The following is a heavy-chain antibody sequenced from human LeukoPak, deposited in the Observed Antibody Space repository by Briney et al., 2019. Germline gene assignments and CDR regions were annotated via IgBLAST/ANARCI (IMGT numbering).Heavy chain of an antibody. D-gene: IGHD1-14*01. V-gene: IGHV1-69*04. CDR2: IIPVFDVS. CDR3: TREGVYAPDPSSYHRNPFDV. Sequence: GASVKVSCKASGGTFSHDVITWVRQAPGQGLEWMGRIIPVFDVSNFAQKFQGRITITADKSTQTAHMELSRLESGDTAVYYCTREGVYAPDPSSYHRNPFDVWGHGTLVIVFS. CDR1: GGTFSHDV. J-gene: IGHJ3*01.